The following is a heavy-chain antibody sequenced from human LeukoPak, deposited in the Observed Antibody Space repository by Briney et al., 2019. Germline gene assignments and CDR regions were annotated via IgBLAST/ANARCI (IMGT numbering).Heavy chain of an antibody. CDR3: ARDSTYYYDSSGYQNWFDP. V-gene: IGHV3-48*02. CDR1: GFTFSSYS. CDR2: ISSSSSTI. D-gene: IGHD3-22*01. J-gene: IGHJ5*02. Sequence: GGALRLSCAASGFTFSSYSMNWVRQAPGKGLEWVSYISSSSSTIYYADSVKGRFTISRDNAKNSLYLQMNSLGDEDTAVYYCARDSTYYYDSSGYQNWFDPWGQGTLVTVSS.